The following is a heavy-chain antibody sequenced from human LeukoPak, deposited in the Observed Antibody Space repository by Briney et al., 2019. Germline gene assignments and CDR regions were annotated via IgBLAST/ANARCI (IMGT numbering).Heavy chain of an antibody. D-gene: IGHD6-13*01. CDR3: ARGLSAAAGTGAFDI. CDR1: GFTFSSYA. Sequence: PGGSLRLSCAASGFTFSSYAMSWVRQAPGKGLEWVSAISSSSGYVNYADSVKGRFTISRDNAKNSLYLQMDSLRAEDTALYYCARGLSAAAGTGAFDIWGQGTKVTVSS. V-gene: IGHV3-21*01. CDR2: ISSSSGYV. J-gene: IGHJ3*02.